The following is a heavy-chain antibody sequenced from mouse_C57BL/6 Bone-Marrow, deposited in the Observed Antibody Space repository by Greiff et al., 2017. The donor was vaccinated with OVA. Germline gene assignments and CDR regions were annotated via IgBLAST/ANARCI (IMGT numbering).Heavy chain of an antibody. CDR1: DSEVFPIAY. Sequence: QVQLQQSGSELRSPGSSVKLSCKDFDSEVFPIAYMSWVRQKPGHGFEWIGGILPSIGRTIYGEKFEDKATLDADTLSNTAYLELNSLTSEDSAIYYCARGDYDRYYAMDYWGQGTSVTVSS. D-gene: IGHD2-4*01. CDR3: ARGDYDRYYAMDY. J-gene: IGHJ4*01. V-gene: IGHV15-2*01. CDR2: ILPSIGRT.